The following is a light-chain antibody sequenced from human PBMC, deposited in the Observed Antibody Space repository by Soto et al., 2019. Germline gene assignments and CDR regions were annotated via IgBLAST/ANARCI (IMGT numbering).Light chain of an antibody. V-gene: IGKV1-33*01. Sequence: DIQMIQSPSSLSASIGDRVTITFHASHDIDNFLNWYQQKPGKAPKLLIYDAFNLETGVPSRFSGSGSGTDFTLTISSLQPEDIATYYCQHYDFLLRRTFGQGTKVDIK. CDR2: DAF. CDR3: QHYDFLLRRT. CDR1: HDIDNF. J-gene: IGKJ1*01.